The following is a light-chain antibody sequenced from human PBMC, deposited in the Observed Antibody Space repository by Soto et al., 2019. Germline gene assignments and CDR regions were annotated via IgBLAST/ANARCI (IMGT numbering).Light chain of an antibody. CDR2: KIS. J-gene: IGKJ1*01. CDR3: MQLTHFPWT. CDR1: HSLVHSNGDTY. Sequence: DVVMTQTPLPSPVTLGQPASISCRSSHSLVHSNGDTYLTWYQQRPGQPPRLLIYKISKRFSGVPDRCSSSGAGKDFTLKISRVEAEDVGVYYCMQLTHFPWTFGQGTRVEIQ. V-gene: IGKV2-24*01.